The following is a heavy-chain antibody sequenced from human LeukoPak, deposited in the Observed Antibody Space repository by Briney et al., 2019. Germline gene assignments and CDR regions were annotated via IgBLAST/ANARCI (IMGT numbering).Heavy chain of an antibody. CDR1: GLTFTNAW. CDR2: ISSSGSTI. CDR3: ARVRDSSGYYRGYFDY. V-gene: IGHV3-48*04. J-gene: IGHJ4*02. D-gene: IGHD3-22*01. Sequence: RAGGSLRLSCAASGLTFTNAWMSWVRQAPGKGLEWVSYISSSGSTIRYADSVKGRFTISRDNAKNSLYLQMNSLRAEDTAVYYCARVRDSSGYYRGYFDYWGQGTLVTVSS.